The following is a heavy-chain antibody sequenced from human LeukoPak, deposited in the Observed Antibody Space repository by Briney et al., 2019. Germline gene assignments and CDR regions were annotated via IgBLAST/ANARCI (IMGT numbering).Heavy chain of an antibody. CDR1: DDSFSSHY. CDR3: ARDLVTVTKGFDI. J-gene: IGHJ3*02. V-gene: IGHV4-59*11. D-gene: IGHD4-17*01. CDR2: ISYIGST. Sequence: SETLSLTCAVSDDSFSSHYWTWIRQPPGKGLEWIGYISYIGSTNYNPSLKSRVTISIDTSKNQFSLKLTSVTAADTAVYYCARDLVTVTKGFDIWGQGTTVSVSS.